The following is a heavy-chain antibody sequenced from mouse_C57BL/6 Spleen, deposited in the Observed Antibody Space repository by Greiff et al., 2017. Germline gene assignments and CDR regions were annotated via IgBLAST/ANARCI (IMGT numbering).Heavy chain of an antibody. D-gene: IGHD3-2*02. CDR2: ISDGGSYT. CDR3: AREGGSSGEYAMDY. V-gene: IGHV5-4*01. J-gene: IGHJ4*01. CDR1: GFTFSSYA. Sequence: EVQGVESGGGLVKPGGSLKLSCAASGFTFSSYAMSWVRQTPEKRLEWVATISDGGSYTYYPDNVKGRFTISRDNAKNNLYLQMSHLKSEDTAMYYCAREGGSSGEYAMDYWGQGTSVTVSS.